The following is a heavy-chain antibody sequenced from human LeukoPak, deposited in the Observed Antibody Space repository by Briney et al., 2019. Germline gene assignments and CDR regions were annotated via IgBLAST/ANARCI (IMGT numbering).Heavy chain of an antibody. J-gene: IGHJ4*02. CDR2: IIPILGIA. CDR1: GGTFSSYA. V-gene: IGHV1-69*04. Sequence: SVKVSCKASGGTFSSYAISWVRQAPGQGLEWMGRIIPILGIANYAQKFQGRVTITADKSTSTAYMELSSLRSEDTAVYYCARDYGGSYYGAFDYWGQETLVTVSS. D-gene: IGHD1-26*01. CDR3: ARDYGGSYYGAFDY.